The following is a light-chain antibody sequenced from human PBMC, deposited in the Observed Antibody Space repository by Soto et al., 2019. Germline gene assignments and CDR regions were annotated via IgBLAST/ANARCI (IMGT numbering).Light chain of an antibody. CDR3: QKYGSSPWT. J-gene: IGKJ1*01. CDR2: AES. Sequence: EIVLTQSPGTLSLSPGDSATLSCRASQSVSSSYLVWHQQKTGQAPRLLIYAESRRATGIPDRLSGSGSGTDLNLTISRLEPEDFAVYYCQKYGSSPWTFGQGTKVDIK. V-gene: IGKV3-20*01. CDR1: QSVSSSY.